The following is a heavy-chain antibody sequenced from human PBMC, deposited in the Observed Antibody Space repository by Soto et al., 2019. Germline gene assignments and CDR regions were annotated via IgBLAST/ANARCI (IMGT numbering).Heavy chain of an antibody. CDR2: IKSGGRTT. V-gene: IGHV3-74*01. CDR3: ARFDWFDP. CDR1: RFTFSSHS. J-gene: IGHJ5*02. D-gene: IGHD3-16*01. Sequence: GGSLRVSCATSRFTFSSHSRQWGRQSPGRGLVLVSRIKSGGRTTGYADSVKGRFTVSRDNGKNTLYLQMKSMRAEDTAVYYGARFDWFDPWGQGPLVTVSS.